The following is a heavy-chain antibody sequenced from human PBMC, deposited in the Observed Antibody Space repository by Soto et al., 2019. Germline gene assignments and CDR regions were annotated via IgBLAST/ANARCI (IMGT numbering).Heavy chain of an antibody. D-gene: IGHD6-6*01. V-gene: IGHV1-2*02. CDR3: TRDGGYSSSSGLLSY. CDR1: GYTFTAYY. CDR2: TNPNSGDS. J-gene: IGHJ4*02. Sequence: QVQLMQSGAEVRKPGASVKVSCKATGYTFTAYYTHWVRQAPGQGLEWLGWTNPNSGDSNYAQQFQGRVTMTRDTSISTAYMELRRLTFDDTAVYYCTRDGGYSSSSGLLSYWGQGTLVTVSS.